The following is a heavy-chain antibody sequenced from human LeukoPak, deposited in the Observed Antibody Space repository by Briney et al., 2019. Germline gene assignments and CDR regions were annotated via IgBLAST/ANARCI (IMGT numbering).Heavy chain of an antibody. CDR1: GGSISSYF. CDR3: ARVARGSSAPEETYAFDI. Sequence: SETLSLTCTVSGGSISSYFWSWIRQPAGKGLEWIGRIYTSGSTNYNPSLKSRVTISVDTSKNQFSLKLSSVTAADTAVYYCARVARGSSAPEETYAFDIWGQGTMVTVSS. V-gene: IGHV4-4*07. D-gene: IGHD3-22*01. CDR2: IYTSGST. J-gene: IGHJ3*02.